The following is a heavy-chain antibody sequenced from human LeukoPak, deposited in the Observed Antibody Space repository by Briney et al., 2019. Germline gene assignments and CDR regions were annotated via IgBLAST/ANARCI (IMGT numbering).Heavy chain of an antibody. Sequence: GGSLRLSCAASGFTFSSYAMSWVRQALGKGLEWVSAISGSGGSTYYADSVKGRFTISRDNSKNTLYLQMNSLRAEDTAVYSCAKAPRYYYGSGSYYVDYWGQGTLVTVSS. V-gene: IGHV3-23*01. CDR3: AKAPRYYYGSGSYYVDY. D-gene: IGHD3-10*01. J-gene: IGHJ4*02. CDR1: GFTFSSYA. CDR2: ISGSGGST.